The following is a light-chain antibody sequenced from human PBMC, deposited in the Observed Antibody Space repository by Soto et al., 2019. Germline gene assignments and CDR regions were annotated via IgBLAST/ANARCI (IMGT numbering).Light chain of an antibody. J-gene: IGKJ5*01. CDR1: QSVSSTY. CDR3: QQYGSPPIT. CDR2: GTS. V-gene: IGKV3-20*01. Sequence: EVVLTQSPATLSLSPGERATLSCRASQSVSSTYLAWYQQQPDQAPRLLMSGTSNRATGTPDRFSGSGSGTDFTLTISRLEPEDFAVYYCQQYGSPPITFGQGTRLEIK.